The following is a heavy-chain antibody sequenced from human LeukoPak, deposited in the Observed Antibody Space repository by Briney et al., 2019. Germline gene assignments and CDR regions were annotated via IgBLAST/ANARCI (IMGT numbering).Heavy chain of an antibody. V-gene: IGHV3-30*04. CDR2: ISYDATNK. D-gene: IGHD2-15*01. J-gene: IGHJ4*02. CDR1: GFTFSNYA. CDR3: AKAPAGHCSGVICYPLDN. Sequence: PGGSLRLSRAASGFTFSNYAMHWVRQAPDQGLEWVAVISYDATNKYYADSVKGRFTISRDNSKNTLFLQMNSLRAEDTAVYYCAKAPAGHCSGVICYPLDNWGQGILVSVSS.